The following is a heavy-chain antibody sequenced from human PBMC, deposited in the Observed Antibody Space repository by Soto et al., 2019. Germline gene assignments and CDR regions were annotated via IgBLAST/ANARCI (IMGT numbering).Heavy chain of an antibody. J-gene: IGHJ4*02. CDR2: MSGSGGST. D-gene: IGHD3-10*01. Sequence: EVQLLESGGGLVQPGGSLRLSCAASGFTFSSYAMSWVRQAPRKGLEWVSAMSGSGGSTYYADSVKGRFTISRDNSKNTLYLQMNSLRAEDTAVYYCAKEGGHYYGSGSYYPDGGQGTLVTVSS. V-gene: IGHV3-23*01. CDR1: GFTFSSYA. CDR3: AKEGGHYYGSGSYYPD.